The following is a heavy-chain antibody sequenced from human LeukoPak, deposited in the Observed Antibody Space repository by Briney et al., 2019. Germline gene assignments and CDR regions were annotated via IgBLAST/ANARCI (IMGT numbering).Heavy chain of an antibody. CDR3: ARARGGYYDFWSGYYTPFFDY. Sequence: SETLSLTCAVYGGSFSGYYWSWIRQPPGKGLEWIGEINHSGSTNYNPSLKSRVTISVDTSKNQFSLKLSSVTAADTAVYYCARARGGYYDFWSGYYTPFFDYWGQGTLVTLSS. CDR2: INHSGST. D-gene: IGHD3-3*01. J-gene: IGHJ4*02. V-gene: IGHV4-34*01. CDR1: GGSFSGYY.